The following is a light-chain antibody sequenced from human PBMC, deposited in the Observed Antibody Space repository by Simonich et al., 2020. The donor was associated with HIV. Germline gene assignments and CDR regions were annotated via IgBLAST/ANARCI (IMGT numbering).Light chain of an antibody. CDR3: SSYTSSDTGV. J-gene: IGLJ3*02. Sequence: QSALTQPASVSGSPGQSITISCTGTSSDVGGYNYVSWSQQHPGKAPKLLIYDVSNRPSGVSNRFSGSKSGNTASLTISGLQAEDEADYYCSSYTSSDTGVFGVGTKLTVL. V-gene: IGLV2-14*01. CDR1: SSDVGGYNY. CDR2: DVS.